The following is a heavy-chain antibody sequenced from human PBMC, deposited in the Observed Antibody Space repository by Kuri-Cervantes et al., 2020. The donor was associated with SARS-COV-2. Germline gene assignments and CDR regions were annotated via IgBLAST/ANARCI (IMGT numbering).Heavy chain of an antibody. CDR3: ARDYVWGYYYGMDV. Sequence: ASVKVSCKASGYTFTSYGISWVRQAPGQGLEWMGWISAGNGNTKYSQKFQGRVTITRDTSASTAYMELSSLRSEDTAVYYCARDYVWGYYYGMDVWGQGTTVTVSS. D-gene: IGHD3-16*01. CDR2: ISAGNGNT. J-gene: IGHJ6*02. CDR1: GYTFTSYG. V-gene: IGHV1-18*01.